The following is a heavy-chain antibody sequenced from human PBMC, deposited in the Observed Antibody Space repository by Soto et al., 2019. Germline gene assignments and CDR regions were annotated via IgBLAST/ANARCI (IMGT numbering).Heavy chain of an antibody. CDR1: GGSIRSGDYY. J-gene: IGHJ4*02. V-gene: IGHV4-30-4*01. D-gene: IGHD2-21*02. CDR2: IYYSRSA. Sequence: QVQLQESGPGLVKPSQTLSLTCTVSGGSIRSGDYYWSWIRQPPGKGLGWIGYIYYSRSAYYNPPLKSRVTISVDTAKTQFSLKLSAVTAADTAVYYCAGIVVVSEHPAYWGPVTLVTFSS. CDR3: AGIVVVSEHPAY.